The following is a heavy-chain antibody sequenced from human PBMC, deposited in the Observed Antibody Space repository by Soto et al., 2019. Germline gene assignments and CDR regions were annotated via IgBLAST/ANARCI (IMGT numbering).Heavy chain of an antibody. V-gene: IGHV3-21*01. CDR3: VRCLRDVDDSLVVPAAIGY. D-gene: IGHD2-2*01. CDR2: ISSSSSYI. CDR1: GFTFSSYS. Sequence: PGGSLRLSCAASGFTFSSYSMNWVRQAPGQGLEWVSSISSSSSYIYYADSVKGRFTISRDNAKNSLYLQMNSLGAEDTAVYYCVRCLRDVDDSLVVPAAIGYWGQGTLVTVSS. J-gene: IGHJ4*02.